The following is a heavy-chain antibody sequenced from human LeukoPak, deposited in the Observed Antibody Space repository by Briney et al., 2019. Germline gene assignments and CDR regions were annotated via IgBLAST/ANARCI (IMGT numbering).Heavy chain of an antibody. CDR1: GGSINSGTFY. Sequence: PSETLSLTCSVSGGSINSGTFYWGWIRQPPGKGLEWIGSMYYDGSSYYNPSLKSRVTTSVDTSKNQFSLKLTSVTAADTAVYFCARRSDSGSDDGEDYFDYWGQGTLVTVSS. D-gene: IGHD1-26*01. CDR3: ARRSDSGSDDGEDYFDY. J-gene: IGHJ4*02. CDR2: MYYDGSS. V-gene: IGHV4-39*01.